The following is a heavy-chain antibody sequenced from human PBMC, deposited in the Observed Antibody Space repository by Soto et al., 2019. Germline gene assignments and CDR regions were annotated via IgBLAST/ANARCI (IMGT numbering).Heavy chain of an antibody. CDR3: ARHGFYGDYSSNYFDP. Sequence: GESLKISCKGSGYSFSNWWIAWVRQMPGKGLEYMGIIYPSDSQTRYSPSFQGQVTISADKSISTAYLQWSSLEASDTAIYYCARHGFYGDYSSNYFDPWGQGTLVTVSS. J-gene: IGHJ5*02. V-gene: IGHV5-51*01. D-gene: IGHD4-17*01. CDR1: GYSFSNWW. CDR2: IYPSDSQT.